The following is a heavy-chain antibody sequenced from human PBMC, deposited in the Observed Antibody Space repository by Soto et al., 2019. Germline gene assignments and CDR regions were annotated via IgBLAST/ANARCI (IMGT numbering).Heavy chain of an antibody. CDR2: ISSSGSTI. CDR3: ARDTNYYDSSGYY. J-gene: IGHJ4*02. Sequence: LSLTCAASGFTFSSYEMNWVRQAPGKGLEWVSYISSSGSTIYYADSVKGRFTISRDNAKNSLYLQMNSLRAEDTAVYYCARDTNYYDSSGYYWGQGTLVTVSS. CDR1: GFTFSSYE. V-gene: IGHV3-48*03. D-gene: IGHD3-22*01.